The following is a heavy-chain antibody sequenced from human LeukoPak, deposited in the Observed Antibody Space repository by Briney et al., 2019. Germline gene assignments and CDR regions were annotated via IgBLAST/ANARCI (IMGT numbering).Heavy chain of an antibody. Sequence: GGSLRLSCAASGFTLSSYSMNWVRQAPGKGLEWVSSISSSSIYIYYADSLKGRFTISRDNAKNSVFLQMDRLRAEDTAIYYCARGRSEWITSAFDYWGQGTLVTVSS. CDR1: GFTLSSYS. V-gene: IGHV3-21*01. CDR3: ARGRSEWITSAFDY. CDR2: ISSSSIYI. J-gene: IGHJ4*02. D-gene: IGHD3-16*01.